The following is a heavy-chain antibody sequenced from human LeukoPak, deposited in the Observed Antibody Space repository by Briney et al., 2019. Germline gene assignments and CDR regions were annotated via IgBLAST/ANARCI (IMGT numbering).Heavy chain of an antibody. CDR2: IRFDGTNK. V-gene: IGHV3-30*02. CDR1: GFTFSSYG. Sequence: PGGSLRLSCIASGFTFSSYGMHWVRQAPGKGLEWVAFIRFDGTNKYYADSVKGRFTISRDNSKNTLYLQMNSLRAEDTAVYYCAKGERIAARPVSDYWGQGTLVTVSS. D-gene: IGHD6-6*01. CDR3: AKGERIAARPVSDY. J-gene: IGHJ4*02.